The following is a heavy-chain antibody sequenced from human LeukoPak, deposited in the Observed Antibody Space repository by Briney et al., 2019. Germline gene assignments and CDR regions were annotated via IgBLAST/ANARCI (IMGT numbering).Heavy chain of an antibody. Sequence: GGSLRLSCAASGCIFNRHWMNWVRQAPGKGLEWVANINQGGGERNYVDSVKGRFTISRDDAKNSLYLQLNSLRVEDTAIYYCARGPDYGARTDFLDYWGQGALVTVSS. V-gene: IGHV3-7*03. CDR3: ARGPDYGARTDFLDY. D-gene: IGHD4-17*01. J-gene: IGHJ4*02. CDR2: INQGGGER. CDR1: GCIFNRHW.